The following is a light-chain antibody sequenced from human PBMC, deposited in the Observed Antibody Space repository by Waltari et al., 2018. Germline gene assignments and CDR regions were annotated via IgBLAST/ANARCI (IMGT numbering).Light chain of an antibody. CDR3: QSTDNSGTYVV. V-gene: IGLV3-25*03. CDR1: ALPKQY. CDR2: KDT. J-gene: IGLJ2*01. Sequence: SYELTQPPSVAVSPGQTARRTCYGYALPKQYSFWYQQRSGQAPVVVIYKDTETPSGIPERFSGSSSGTRVTVTISVVQAEDEADYYCQSTDNSGTYVVFGGGTKLTVL.